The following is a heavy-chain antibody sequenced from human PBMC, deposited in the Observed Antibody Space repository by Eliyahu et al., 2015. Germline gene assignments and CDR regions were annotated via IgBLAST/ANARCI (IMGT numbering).Heavy chain of an antibody. V-gene: IGHV1-2*02. CDR3: AKDGLYSNXWFDS. CDR1: GYTFSDYY. Sequence: QVQVVQSXAEVKKSGASVKVSCKASGYTFSDYYVHWVRQAPGQGLEWMGWINPKNGDTKYAQQFQGRVIMTRDTSINTAYMELSSLTSDDTALYYCAKDGLYSNXWFDSWGQGTLVTVSS. J-gene: IGHJ5*01. D-gene: IGHD4-11*01. CDR2: INPKNGDT.